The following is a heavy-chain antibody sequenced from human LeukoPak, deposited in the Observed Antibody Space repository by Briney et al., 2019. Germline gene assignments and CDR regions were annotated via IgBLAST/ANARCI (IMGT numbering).Heavy chain of an antibody. D-gene: IGHD3-3*01. J-gene: IGHJ4*02. CDR3: AKDPYYDFWSGYYADY. CDR1: GFTFSSYA. V-gene: IGHV3-23*01. Sequence: GSLRLSCAASGFTFSSYAMSWVRQAPGKGLEWVSAISGSGGSTYYADSVKGRFTISRDHSKNTLYLQMNSLRAEDTAVYYCAKDPYYDFWSGYYADYWGQGTLVTVSS. CDR2: ISGSGGST.